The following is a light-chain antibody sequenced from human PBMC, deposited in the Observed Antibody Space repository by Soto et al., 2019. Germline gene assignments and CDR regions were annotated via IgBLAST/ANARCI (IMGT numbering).Light chain of an antibody. CDR3: QQYNNWPRT. V-gene: IGKV3D-15*01. Sequence: VMTQSPATLSVSPGERATLSCRASQSVNSNLACYQQNLGQAPRLLIYGASTRATGIPARFSGSGSGTEFTLTISSLQSEDFAVYYCQQYNNWPRTFGQGTKVDIK. J-gene: IGKJ1*01. CDR2: GAS. CDR1: QSVNSN.